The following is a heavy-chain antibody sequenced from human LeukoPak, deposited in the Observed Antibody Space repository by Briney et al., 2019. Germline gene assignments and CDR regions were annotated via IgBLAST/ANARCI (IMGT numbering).Heavy chain of an antibody. Sequence: GGSLRLSCAASGFNITTNYMSWVRQAPGKGLEWVSVIYSGGTTYYADSVKGRFTISRDISKNTLSLQMNSLRAEDTAVYYCARGRRDGYNLGYWGQGTLVAVSS. V-gene: IGHV3-53*01. CDR2: IYSGGTT. D-gene: IGHD5-24*01. CDR1: GFNITTNY. CDR3: ARGRRDGYNLGY. J-gene: IGHJ4*02.